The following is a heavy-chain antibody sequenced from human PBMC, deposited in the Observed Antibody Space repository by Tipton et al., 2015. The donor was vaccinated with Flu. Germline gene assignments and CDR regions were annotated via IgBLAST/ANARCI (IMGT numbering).Heavy chain of an antibody. J-gene: IGHJ5*02. Sequence: LRLSCSVSDGSISSSSHYWGWIRQSPGRGLEWVGSIYYTGYPYHNPSLKSRLAMSIDTSKIQFSLKLSSVTAADTAVYYCARAPSGGSSIAARPNWFDPWGQGTLVTVSS. CDR1: DGSISSSSHY. CDR3: ARAPSGGSSIAARPNWFDP. V-gene: IGHV4-39*07. D-gene: IGHD6-6*01. CDR2: IYYTGYP.